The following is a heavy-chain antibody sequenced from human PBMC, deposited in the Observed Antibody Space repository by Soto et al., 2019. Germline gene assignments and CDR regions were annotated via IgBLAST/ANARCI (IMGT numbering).Heavy chain of an antibody. V-gene: IGHV3-23*01. D-gene: IGHD1-26*01. CDR1: GFTFSSYA. CDR3: AKYGDLVGATEDDYFDY. Sequence: GGSLRLSCAASGFTFSSYAMSWVRQAPGKGMEWVSAISCSGGSTYYADSVKGRFTISRDNSKNTLYLQMNSLRAEDTAVYYCAKYGDLVGATEDDYFDYCGQGTLVTVSS. CDR2: ISCSGGST. J-gene: IGHJ4*02.